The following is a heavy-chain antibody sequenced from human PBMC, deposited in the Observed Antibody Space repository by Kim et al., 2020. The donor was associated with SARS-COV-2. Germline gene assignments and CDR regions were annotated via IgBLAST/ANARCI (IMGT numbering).Heavy chain of an antibody. V-gene: IGHV3-23*01. D-gene: IGHD3-10*01. J-gene: IGHJ3*01. Sequence: SEFYAEPVEGRFTISRDNSKNTVYLQLNILRAEDTAIYYCVRQVAGSNFDVWGQGTMVTVSS. CDR2: SE. CDR3: VRQVAGSNFDV.